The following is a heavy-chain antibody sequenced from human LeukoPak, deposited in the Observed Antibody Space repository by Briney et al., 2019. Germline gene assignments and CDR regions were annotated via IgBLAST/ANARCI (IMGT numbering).Heavy chain of an antibody. V-gene: IGHV3-64*01. J-gene: IGHJ4*02. D-gene: IGHD4-17*01. CDR2: ISKNGDST. CDR3: ARDRFYSSVTYQDS. CDR1: GFIFSNYA. Sequence: PGGSLRLSCAASGFIFSNYAMHWVRQAPGKGLEYVSVISKNGDSTYYANSVKGRFTISRDNSKNTLYLQMGSLRAEDMAVYYCARDRFYSSVTYQDSWGQGTLVTVSS.